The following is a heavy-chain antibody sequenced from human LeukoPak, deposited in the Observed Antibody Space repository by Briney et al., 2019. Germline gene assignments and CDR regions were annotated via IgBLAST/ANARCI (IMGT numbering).Heavy chain of an antibody. V-gene: IGHV3-30*02. D-gene: IGHD5-24*01. CDR2: IRCVGCNK. J-gene: IGHJ4*02. Sequence: PGVTLRLSCAASGFTFSSYGRLWLPQAPGKGLVWVAFIRCVGCNKYYADALKARFNISRNNSKNTLNLQMNSLRAEDTAVYYCAKDGREGDNFDYCGQGTLVTVSS. CDR3: AKDGREGDNFDY. CDR1: GFTFSSYG.